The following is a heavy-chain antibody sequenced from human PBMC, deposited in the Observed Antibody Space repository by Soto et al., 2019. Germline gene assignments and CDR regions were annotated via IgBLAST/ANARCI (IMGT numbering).Heavy chain of an antibody. CDR3: AKGSFVGGEHAYYYYYMDV. CDR1: GFTFSSYG. J-gene: IGHJ6*03. D-gene: IGHD3-3*02. Sequence: GGSLRLSCAASGFTFSSYGMHWVRQAPGKGLEWVAVISYDGSNKYYADSVKGRFTISRDNSKNTLYLQMNSLRAEDTAVYYCAKGSFVGGEHAYYYYYMDVWGKGTTVTVSS. CDR2: ISYDGSNK. V-gene: IGHV3-30*18.